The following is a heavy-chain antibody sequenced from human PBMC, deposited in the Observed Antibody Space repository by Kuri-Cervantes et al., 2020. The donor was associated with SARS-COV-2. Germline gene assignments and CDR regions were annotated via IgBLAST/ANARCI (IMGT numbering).Heavy chain of an antibody. V-gene: IGHV3-30-3*01. Sequence: GESLKISCAASGFTFSSYAMHWVRQAPGKGLEWVAVISYDGSNKYYADSVKGRFTTSRDNSKNTLYLQMNSLRAEDTAAYYCARGWDAFDIWGQGTMVTVSS. CDR1: GFTFSSYA. J-gene: IGHJ3*02. CDR2: ISYDGSNK. CDR3: ARGWDAFDI. D-gene: IGHD5-24*01.